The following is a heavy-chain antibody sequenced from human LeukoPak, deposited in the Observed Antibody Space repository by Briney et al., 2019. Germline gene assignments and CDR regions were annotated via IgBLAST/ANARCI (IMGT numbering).Heavy chain of an antibody. CDR3: ARRSGDYYDSSGLYYYYYYMDV. D-gene: IGHD3-22*01. CDR2: IYYSGST. V-gene: IGHV4-39*01. CDR1: GGSISSSSYY. J-gene: IGHJ6*03. Sequence: SETLSLTCTVSGGSISSSSYYWGWIRQPPGKGLEWIGSIYYSGSTYYNPSLKSRVTISVDTSKNQFSLKLSSVTAADTAVYYCARRSGDYYDSSGLYYYYYYMDVWGKGTTVTISS.